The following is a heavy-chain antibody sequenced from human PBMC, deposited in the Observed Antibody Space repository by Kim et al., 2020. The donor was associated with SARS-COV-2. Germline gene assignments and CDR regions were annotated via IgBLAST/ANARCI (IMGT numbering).Heavy chain of an antibody. D-gene: IGHD5-12*01. J-gene: IGHJ4*02. CDR1: GGTFSSYA. V-gene: IGHV1-69*04. CDR3: ARGGYSGYDDY. Sequence: SVKVSCKASGGTFSSYAISWVRQAPGQGLEWMGRIIPILGIANYAQKFQGRVTITADKSTSTAYMELSSLRSEDTAVYYCARGGYSGYDDYWGQGTLVTVSS. CDR2: IIPILGIA.